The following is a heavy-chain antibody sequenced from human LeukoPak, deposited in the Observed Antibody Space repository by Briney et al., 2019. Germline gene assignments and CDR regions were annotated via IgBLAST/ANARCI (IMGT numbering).Heavy chain of an antibody. V-gene: IGHV3-30*03. D-gene: IGHD7-27*01. CDR1: GFTFSSYV. J-gene: IGHJ4*02. CDR3: ARDPVSNSGVRYFDF. Sequence: PAGSLRLSCAASGFTFSSYVRHWVRQAPGKGLEWVAVISSEGSHIYYADSVKGRFTTSSATTNQLLHLLVNSLRPEDTAVYYGARDPVSNSGVRYFDFWGQGSLVTVSS. CDR2: ISSEGSHI.